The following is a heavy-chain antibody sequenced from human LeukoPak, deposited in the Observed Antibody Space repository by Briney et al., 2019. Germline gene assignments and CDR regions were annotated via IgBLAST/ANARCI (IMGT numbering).Heavy chain of an antibody. CDR1: GGSISSGGYY. Sequence: SETLSLTCTVSGGSISSGGYYWSWSRQHPGKGLEWIGYIYYSGSTYYNPSLKSRVTISVDTSKNQFSLKLSSVTAADTAVYYCARVPPDYCSSTSCDGGWFDPWGQGTLVTVSS. CDR2: IYYSGST. V-gene: IGHV4-31*03. CDR3: ARVPPDYCSSTSCDGGWFDP. D-gene: IGHD2-2*01. J-gene: IGHJ5*02.